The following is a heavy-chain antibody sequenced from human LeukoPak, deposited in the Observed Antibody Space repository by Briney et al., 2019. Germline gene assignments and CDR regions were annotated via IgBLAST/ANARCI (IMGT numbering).Heavy chain of an antibody. CDR2: IYYSGST. J-gene: IGHJ4*02. Sequence: SETLSLTCAVYGGAFRDHQWSWIRQPPGKGLEWIGSIYYSGSTYYNPSLKSRVTISVDTSKNQFSLKLSSVTAADTAVYYCARYVSLIAAAGKDYWGQGTLVTVSS. D-gene: IGHD6-13*01. CDR3: ARYVSLIAAAGKDY. CDR1: GGAFRDHQ. V-gene: IGHV4-34*01.